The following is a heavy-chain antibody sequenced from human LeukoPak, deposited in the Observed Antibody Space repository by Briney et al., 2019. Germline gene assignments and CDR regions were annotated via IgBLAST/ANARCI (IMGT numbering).Heavy chain of an antibody. V-gene: IGHV4-59*08. D-gene: IGHD3-10*01. Sequence: PSETLSLTCTVSGGSIRSYYWCWIRPPPGKGLEWIGYMYYIVRTNYNPSLKSRVTISVDMSKNQFSLKLSSVTAADTAVYYCARARQSLRYYYGSGNYDIWGQGTMVTVSS. J-gene: IGHJ3*02. CDR1: GGSIRSYY. CDR2: MYYIVRT. CDR3: ARARQSLRYYYGSGNYDI.